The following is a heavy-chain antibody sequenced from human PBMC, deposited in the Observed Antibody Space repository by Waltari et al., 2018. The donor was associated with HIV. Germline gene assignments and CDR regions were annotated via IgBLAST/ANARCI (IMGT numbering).Heavy chain of an antibody. D-gene: IGHD6-19*01. CDR2: IYYSGST. V-gene: IGHV4-39*07. CDR1: GGSISSSSYY. J-gene: IGHJ4*02. Sequence: VKPSETLSLTCTVSGGSISSSSYYWGWIRQPPGKGLEWIGSIYYSGSTYYNPSLKSRVTISVDTSKNQFSLKLSSVTAADTAVYYCARESRVAAGHFDYWGQGTLVTVSS. CDR3: ARESRVAAGHFDY.